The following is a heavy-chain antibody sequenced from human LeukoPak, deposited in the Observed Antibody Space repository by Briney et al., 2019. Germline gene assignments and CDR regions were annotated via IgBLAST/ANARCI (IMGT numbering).Heavy chain of an antibody. D-gene: IGHD1-26*01. Sequence: GGSLRLSCAASGFTFSSYWMSWVRQAPGKGLEWVANIKQDGSEKYYVDSVKGRFTISRDHAKNSLYLQMNSLRAEDRAVYYCARIRGSCSFYFWARGNGVTVSS. CDR1: GFTFSSYW. V-gene: IGHV3-7*01. CDR2: IKQDGSEK. CDR3: ARIRGSCSFYF. J-gene: IGHJ4*02.